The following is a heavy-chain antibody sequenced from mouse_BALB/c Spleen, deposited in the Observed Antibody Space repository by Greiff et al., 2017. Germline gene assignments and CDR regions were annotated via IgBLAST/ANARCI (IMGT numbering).Heavy chain of an antibody. D-gene: IGHD2-3*01. CDR3: ARWDGYYVMDY. J-gene: IGHJ4*01. V-gene: IGHV1S137*01. Sequence: VQLQQSGAELVRPGVSVKISCKGSGYTFTDYALHWVKQSHAKSLEWIGVISTYYGDDSSNQKFKGKATMTVDKSSRTAYMELARLTSEDSAIYDCARWDGYYVMDYWGQGTAVTVSS. CDR1: GYTFTDYA. CDR2: ISTYYGDD.